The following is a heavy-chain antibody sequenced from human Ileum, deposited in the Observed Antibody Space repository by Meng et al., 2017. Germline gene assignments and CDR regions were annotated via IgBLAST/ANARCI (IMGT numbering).Heavy chain of an antibody. V-gene: IGHV4-30-2*01. CDR3: ASSTSGPELNY. CDR1: GGSISSSAYS. CDR2: IYQVGST. J-gene: IGHJ4*02. D-gene: IGHD2/OR15-2a*01. Sequence: LQLQESGSGLVTSSQTLSLTCTVSGGSISSSAYSWTWIRQPPGKGLEWIGYIYQVGSTNYNPSLKSRVTISVDTSKNQFSLKLTSVTAADTAVYYCASSTSGPELNYWGQGTLVTVSS.